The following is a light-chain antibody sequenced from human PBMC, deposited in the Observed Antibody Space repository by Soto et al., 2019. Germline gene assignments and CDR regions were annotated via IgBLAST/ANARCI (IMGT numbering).Light chain of an antibody. CDR2: AAS. CDR1: QGISSY. CDR3: QQLNSYPIT. Sequence: DIQVTQSPSFLSASVGDRVTITCRASQGISSYLAWYQQKPGKATKILIYAASTLQSGVPSRFSGSGSGTEFTLTISSLQPEDFATYYCQQLNSYPITFGGGTKVEIK. V-gene: IGKV1-9*01. J-gene: IGKJ4*02.